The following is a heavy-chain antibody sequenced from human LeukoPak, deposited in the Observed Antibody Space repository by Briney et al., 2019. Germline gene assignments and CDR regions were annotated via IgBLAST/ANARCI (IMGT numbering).Heavy chain of an antibody. J-gene: IGHJ5*02. CDR2: IIPIFGTA. V-gene: IGHV1-69*13. Sequence: SVKVSCKASGGTLSSYAISWVRQAPGQGLEWMGGIIPIFGTANYAQKFQGRVTITADESTSTAYMELSSLRSEDTAVYYCARSSDRYSSESPWGQGTRVTVSS. CDR3: ARSSDRYSSESP. CDR1: GGTLSSYA. D-gene: IGHD5-18*01.